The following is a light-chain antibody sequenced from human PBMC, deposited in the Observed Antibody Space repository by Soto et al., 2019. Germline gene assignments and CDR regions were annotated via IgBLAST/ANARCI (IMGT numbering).Light chain of an antibody. Sequence: DIQMTQSPSTLSASVGDRVIITCRASQSIKNWLAWYQQKPGKAPKLLIYDASSLESGVPSRFSGSGSGTEFTLTISSLQPDDLATYYCQQYNSYWTFGQGTQVDIX. V-gene: IGKV1-5*01. CDR1: QSIKNW. J-gene: IGKJ1*01. CDR2: DAS. CDR3: QQYNSYWT.